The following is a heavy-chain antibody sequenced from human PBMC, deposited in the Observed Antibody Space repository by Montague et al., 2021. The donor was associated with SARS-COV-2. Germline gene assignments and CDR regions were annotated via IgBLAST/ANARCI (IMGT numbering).Heavy chain of an antibody. CDR3: ARRGDYGGPRFDY. Sequence: SETLSLTCTVSVGSVSSRSYYWGWIRQPPGKGLEWIGSIYYSGSTHYNPSLKSRVTISVDTSKNQFSLKLSSVTAAATDVYYCARRGDYGGPRFDYWGQGTLVSVSS. D-gene: IGHD4-23*01. J-gene: IGHJ4*02. V-gene: IGHV4-39*01. CDR2: IYYSGST. CDR1: VGSVSSRSYY.